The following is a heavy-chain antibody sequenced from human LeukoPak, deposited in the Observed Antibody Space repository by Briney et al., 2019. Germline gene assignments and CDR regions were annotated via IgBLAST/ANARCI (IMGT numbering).Heavy chain of an antibody. V-gene: IGHV3-7*01. Sequence: GGSLRLSCAASGFTFSSYWMSWVRQAPGKGLEWVANIKQDGSEKYYVDSVKGRFTISRDNAKNSLYLQMNSLRAEDTAVYYCARSYYYDTPYFDYWGQGTLVTVSS. CDR1: GFTFSSYW. CDR2: IKQDGSEK. D-gene: IGHD3-22*01. CDR3: ARSYYYDTPYFDY. J-gene: IGHJ4*02.